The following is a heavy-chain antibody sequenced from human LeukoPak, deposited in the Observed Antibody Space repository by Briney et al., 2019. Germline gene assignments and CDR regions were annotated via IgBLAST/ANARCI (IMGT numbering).Heavy chain of an antibody. D-gene: IGHD1-26*01. CDR3: ARDSGSSPLDY. Sequence: GGSLRPSCAASGFTFSSYEMNWVRQAPGKGLEWVSYISSSGSTIYYADSVKGRFTISRDNAKNSLYLQMNSLRAEDTAVYYCARDSGSSPLDYWGQGTLVTVSS. V-gene: IGHV3-48*03. CDR1: GFTFSSYE. CDR2: ISSSGSTI. J-gene: IGHJ4*02.